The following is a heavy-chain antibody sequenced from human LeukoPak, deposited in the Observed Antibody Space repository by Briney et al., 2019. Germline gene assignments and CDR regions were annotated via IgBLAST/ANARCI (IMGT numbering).Heavy chain of an antibody. CDR2: IYYSGST. J-gene: IGHJ4*02. D-gene: IGHD6-19*01. CDR1: GGSISSSSYY. V-gene: IGHV4-39*01. CDR3: ASSRRQWLVRDH. Sequence: LETLSLTCTVSGGSISSSSYYWGWIRQPPGKGLEWIGSIYYSGSTYYNPSLKSRVTISVDTSKNQFSLKQSSVTAADTAVHYCASSRRQWLVRDHWGQGTLVTVSS.